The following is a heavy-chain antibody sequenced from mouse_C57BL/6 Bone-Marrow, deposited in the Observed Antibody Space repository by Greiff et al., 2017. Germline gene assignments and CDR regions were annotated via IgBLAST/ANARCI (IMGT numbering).Heavy chain of an antibody. J-gene: IGHJ3*01. CDR2: INPGSGGT. V-gene: IGHV1-54*01. CDR3: GIWLRRKEFAY. Sequence: QVQLQQSGAELVRPGTSVKVSCKASGYAFTNYLIEWVKQRPGQGLEWIGGINPGSGGTNYNEKFKGKATLTADKSSSTAYMQLSSLTSEYSAVYFCGIWLRRKEFAYWGQGTLVTVSA. CDR1: GYAFTNYL. D-gene: IGHD2-2*01.